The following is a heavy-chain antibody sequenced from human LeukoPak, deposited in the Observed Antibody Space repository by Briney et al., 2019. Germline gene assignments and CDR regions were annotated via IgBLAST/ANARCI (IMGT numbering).Heavy chain of an antibody. J-gene: IGHJ4*02. CDR2: INPNSGGT. D-gene: IGHD3-22*01. Sequence: ASVKVSCKASGYTFTGYYMHWVRQAPGQGLEWMGWINPNSGGTNYAQKFQGRVTMTRDTSISTAYMELSRLRSDDTAVYYCARGGDDSSGYYSPFDYWGKGTLVTVSS. CDR3: ARGGDDSSGYYSPFDY. V-gene: IGHV1-2*02. CDR1: GYTFTGYY.